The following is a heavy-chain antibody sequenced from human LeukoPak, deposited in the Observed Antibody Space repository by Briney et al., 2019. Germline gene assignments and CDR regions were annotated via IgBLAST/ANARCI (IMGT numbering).Heavy chain of an antibody. Sequence: ASVKVSCKASGYTFTSYDINWVRQATGQGLEWMGWMNPNSGNTGYAQKFQGRVTMTRDTSISTAYMELSSLRSEDTAVYYCARGGVGSYYYYGMDVWGQGTTVTVSS. CDR3: ARGGVGSYYYYGMDV. V-gene: IGHV1-8*01. D-gene: IGHD2-15*01. CDR1: GYTFTSYD. CDR2: MNPNSGNT. J-gene: IGHJ6*02.